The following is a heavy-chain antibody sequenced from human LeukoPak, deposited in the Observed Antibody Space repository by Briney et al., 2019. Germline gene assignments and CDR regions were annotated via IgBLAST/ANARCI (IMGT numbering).Heavy chain of an antibody. D-gene: IGHD1-7*01. V-gene: IGHV1-69*01. CDR1: GGTFSSYA. CDR2: IIPIFGTA. CDR3: ARDKDNWNYGSFHPNYYYGMDV. Sequence: ASVKVSCKASGGTFSSYAISWVRQAPGQGLEWVGGIIPIFGTANYAQKFQGRVTITADESTSTANMELSRLRSEDTAVYYCARDKDNWNYGSFHPNYYYGMDVWGQGTTVTVSS. J-gene: IGHJ6*02.